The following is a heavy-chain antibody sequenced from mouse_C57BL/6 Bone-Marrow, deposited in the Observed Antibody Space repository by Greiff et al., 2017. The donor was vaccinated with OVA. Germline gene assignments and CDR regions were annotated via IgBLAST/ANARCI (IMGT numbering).Heavy chain of an antibody. J-gene: IGHJ4*01. CDR1: GYTFTDYE. CDR2: IDPETGGT. D-gene: IGHD2-4*01. V-gene: IGHV1-15*01. CDR3: TRDDYDYYAMDY. Sequence: QVQLKESGAELVRPGASVTLSCKASGYTFTDYEMHWVKQTPVHGLEWIGAIDPETGGTAYNQKFKGKAILTADKSSSTAYMERRSLTSEDSAVYYCTRDDYDYYAMDYWGQGTSVTVSS.